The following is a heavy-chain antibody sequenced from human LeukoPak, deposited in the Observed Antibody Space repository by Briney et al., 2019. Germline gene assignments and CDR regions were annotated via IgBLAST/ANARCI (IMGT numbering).Heavy chain of an antibody. Sequence: SETLSLTCTVSGGSISSYYWSWIRQPPGKGLEWIGYIYYSGSTNYNPSLKSRVTISVDTSKNQFSLKLSSVTAADTAVYYCARHGGAWGYCSGGSCPILGYWGQGTLVTVSS. CDR1: GGSISSYY. CDR2: IYYSGST. D-gene: IGHD2-15*01. CDR3: ARHGGAWGYCSGGSCPILGY. J-gene: IGHJ4*02. V-gene: IGHV4-59*08.